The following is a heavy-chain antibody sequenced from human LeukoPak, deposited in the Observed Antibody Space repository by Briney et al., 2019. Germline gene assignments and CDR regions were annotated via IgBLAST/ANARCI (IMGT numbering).Heavy chain of an antibody. CDR3: VKGFCSSTSCYPDY. D-gene: IGHD2-2*01. CDR2: INSDGSST. Sequence: GGSLRLSCAASGFTFSSYWMHWVRQAPGKGLVWVSRINSDGSSTYYADSVKGRFTISRDNSKNTLYLQMSSLRPDDTSVYFCVKGFCSSTSCYPDYWGQGTLVTVSS. CDR1: GFTFSSYW. V-gene: IGHV3-74*01. J-gene: IGHJ4*02.